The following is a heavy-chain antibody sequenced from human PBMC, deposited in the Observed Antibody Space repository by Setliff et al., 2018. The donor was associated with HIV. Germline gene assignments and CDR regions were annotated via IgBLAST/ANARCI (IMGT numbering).Heavy chain of an antibody. J-gene: IGHJ4*02. CDR2: INPNSGGT. V-gene: IGHV1-2*02. Sequence: ASVKVSCKASGYTFSSNYMHWVRQAPGQGLEWMGWINPNSGGTNYAQKFQGRVTMTRDTSISTAYMELSRLRSDDTAVYYCARGSLLGYFDWLFPDWGQGTLVTVSS. D-gene: IGHD3-9*01. CDR3: ARGSLLGYFDWLFPD. CDR1: GYTFSSNY.